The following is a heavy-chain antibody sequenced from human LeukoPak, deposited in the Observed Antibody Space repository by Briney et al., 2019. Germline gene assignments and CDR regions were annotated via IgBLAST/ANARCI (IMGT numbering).Heavy chain of an antibody. D-gene: IGHD1-7*01. CDR2: ISSSGSTI. Sequence: PGGSLRLSCAASGFSISSYEMSWVRQAPGKGLERVSYISSSGSTIYYADSVKGRFTISRDNAKNSLYLRMNSLRAEDTAVYYCARVELAPYYYYMDVWGKGTTVTVSS. J-gene: IGHJ6*03. CDR1: GFSISSYE. CDR3: ARVELAPYYYYMDV. V-gene: IGHV3-48*03.